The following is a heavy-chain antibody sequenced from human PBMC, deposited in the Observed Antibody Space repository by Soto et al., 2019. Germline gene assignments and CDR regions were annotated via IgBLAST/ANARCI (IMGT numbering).Heavy chain of an antibody. CDR1: GYTFTSYY. V-gene: IGHV1-2*04. CDR3: ARAPSPARDAFDI. D-gene: IGHD2-2*01. J-gene: IGHJ3*02. CDR2: INPNSGGT. Sequence: ASVKVSCKASGYTFTSYYMHWVRQAPGQGLEWTGWINPNSGGTNYAQKFQGWVTMTRDTSISTAYMELSRLRSDDTAVYYCARAPSPARDAFDIWGQGAMVTVSS.